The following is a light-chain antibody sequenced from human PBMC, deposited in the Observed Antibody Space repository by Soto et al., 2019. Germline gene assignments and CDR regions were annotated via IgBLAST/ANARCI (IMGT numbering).Light chain of an antibody. CDR2: AAS. J-gene: IGKJ1*01. V-gene: IGKV1-39*01. CDR1: QNINIY. CDR3: LQLYNFSWT. Sequence: DIQMTQSPSSLSASVGDRVTITCRASQNINIYLNWYQQKPGKAPKLLIFAASSLQGGVPSRFSGSGSRTDFTLTISSLQPEDFATYYCLQLYNFSWTFGQGTKVDIK.